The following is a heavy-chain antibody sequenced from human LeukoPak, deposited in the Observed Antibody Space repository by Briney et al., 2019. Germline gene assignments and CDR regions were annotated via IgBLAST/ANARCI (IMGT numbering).Heavy chain of an antibody. V-gene: IGHV3-23*01. Sequence: GGSLRLSCIASGFIFSNYAMSWVRQAPGKGLEWVSAIGGSGGSTFYADSVKGRFTISRDNSRKTLYLQMNSLRAEDTAVYYCAKTGGHYYDSSASYYPDYWGQGTLVTVSS. D-gene: IGHD3-22*01. J-gene: IGHJ4*02. CDR1: GFIFSNYA. CDR3: AKTGGHYYDSSASYYPDY. CDR2: IGGSGGST.